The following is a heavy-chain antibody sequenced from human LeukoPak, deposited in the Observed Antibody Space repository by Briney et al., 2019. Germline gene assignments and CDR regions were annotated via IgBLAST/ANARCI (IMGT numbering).Heavy chain of an antibody. CDR2: INPSGGST. Sequence: ASVKVSCKASGYTFTSYYMHWVRQAPGQGLEWMGIINPSGGSTSYAQKFQGRVTMTRDTSTSTVYMEQSSLRSEDTAVYYCASSAYRAFYFDYWGQGTLVTVSS. V-gene: IGHV1-46*01. CDR3: ASSAYRAFYFDY. D-gene: IGHD1-26*01. J-gene: IGHJ4*02. CDR1: GYTFTSYY.